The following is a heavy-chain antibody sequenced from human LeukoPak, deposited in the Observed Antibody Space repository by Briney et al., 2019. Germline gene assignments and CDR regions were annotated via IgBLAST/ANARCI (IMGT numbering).Heavy chain of an antibody. CDR2: ISGSGGST. J-gene: IGHJ4*02. Sequence: GGSLRLSCAASGFTFSSYAMSWVRQAPGKGLEWVSAISGSGGSTYYADSVKGRFTTSRDNSKNTLYLQMNSLRAEDTAVYYCARPYGYSFGFNYFDYWGQGTLVTVSS. CDR3: ARPYGYSFGFNYFDY. D-gene: IGHD5-18*01. V-gene: IGHV3-23*01. CDR1: GFTFSSYA.